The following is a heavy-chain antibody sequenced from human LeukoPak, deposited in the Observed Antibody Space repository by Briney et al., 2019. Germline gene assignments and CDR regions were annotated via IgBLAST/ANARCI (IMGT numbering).Heavy chain of an antibody. CDR1: GFTFXSYX. J-gene: IGHJ4*02. CDR2: ISGSGGST. D-gene: IGHD3-10*01. Sequence: GGSLRLSCAAXGFTFXSYXXXWXXXXXXXXLEXVSAISGSGGSTSYTDSXKGRFTITRDNSXNPLYLQMNSLRADDTALYSCAKGLLLWFGEPGGFAYWGQGTLVTVSS. V-gene: IGHV3-23*01. CDR3: AKGLLLWFGEPGGFAY.